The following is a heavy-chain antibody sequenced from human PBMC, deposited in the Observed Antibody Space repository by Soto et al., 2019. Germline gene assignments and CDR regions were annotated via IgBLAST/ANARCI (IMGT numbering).Heavy chain of an antibody. J-gene: IGHJ6*02. Sequence: ASVKVSCKASGYTFTGYYMHWVRQAPGQGLEWMGWINPNSGGTNYAQKIQGWVTMTRDTSISTAYMELSRLRSDDTAVYYCGRAQQLGPPYYYYGMDVWGQGTTVTVSS. D-gene: IGHD6-6*01. CDR3: GRAQQLGPPYYYYGMDV. CDR1: GYTFTGYY. V-gene: IGHV1-2*04. CDR2: INPNSGGT.